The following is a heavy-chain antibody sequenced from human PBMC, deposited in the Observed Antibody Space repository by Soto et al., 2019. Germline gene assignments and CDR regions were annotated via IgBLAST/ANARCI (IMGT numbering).Heavy chain of an antibody. D-gene: IGHD6-25*01. J-gene: IGHJ4*02. CDR2: ISGSGGST. CDR1: GFTFSSYA. Sequence: EVQLLESGGGLVQPGGSLRLSCAASGFTFSSYAMRWVRQAPGKGLEWVSAISGSGGSTYYADSVKGRFTIARDNSKNTLYLQMNSLSAEDTAVYDCARRGSGSYYDSWGQGTLVTVSS. V-gene: IGHV3-23*01. CDR3: ARRGSGSYYDS.